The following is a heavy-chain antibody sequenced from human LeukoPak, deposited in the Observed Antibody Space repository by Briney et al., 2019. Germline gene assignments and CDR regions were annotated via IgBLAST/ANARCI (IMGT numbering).Heavy chain of an antibody. J-gene: IGHJ3*02. CDR2: IYTSAST. Sequence: SETLSLTCTVSGGSISSYYWSWIRQPARKGLEWIGRIYTSASTNYNPSLKSRVTMSVDTYKLQFYLKLSSVTAADTAVYYCARDVGYRGDDDAFDIWGQGTMVTVSS. CDR3: ARDVGYRGDDDAFDI. D-gene: IGHD5-12*01. V-gene: IGHV4-4*07. CDR1: GGSISSYY.